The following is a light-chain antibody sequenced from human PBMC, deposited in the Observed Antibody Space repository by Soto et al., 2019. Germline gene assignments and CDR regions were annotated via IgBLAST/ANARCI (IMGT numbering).Light chain of an antibody. CDR1: QSVSSS. Sequence: EVVMTQSPATLSVSPGERATLSCRASQSVSSSLAWYQQKAGQAPRLLIYDASTRATGVPARFSGSGSATEFTLTLSSLQSEDLAVYYCQQYDDWPPLTFGGGTKVEIK. J-gene: IGKJ4*01. V-gene: IGKV3-15*01. CDR2: DAS. CDR3: QQYDDWPPLT.